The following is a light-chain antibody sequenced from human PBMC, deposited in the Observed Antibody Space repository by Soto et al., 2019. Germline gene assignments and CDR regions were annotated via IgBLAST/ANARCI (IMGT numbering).Light chain of an antibody. CDR1: QGISNY. Sequence: DIQMTQSPSSLSASVGDRVTITCRASQGISNYLAWYQQKPGKVPKNLIYAASTLQSGVPARFSGRGSRTDFTVAISRLQPEDVATYYCKKYYTAHETFGQGTKVEIK. CDR2: AAS. J-gene: IGKJ1*01. CDR3: KKYYTAHET. V-gene: IGKV1-27*01.